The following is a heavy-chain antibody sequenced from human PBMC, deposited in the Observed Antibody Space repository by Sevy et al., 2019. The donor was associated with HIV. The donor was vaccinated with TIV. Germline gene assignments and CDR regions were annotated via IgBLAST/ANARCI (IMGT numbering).Heavy chain of an antibody. V-gene: IGHV3-30*02. CDR2: IRYDGSNK. J-gene: IGHJ6*02. CDR1: GFTFSTYD. Sequence: GGSLRLSCAASGFTFSTYDMHWVRQAPGKGLEWVAYIRYDGSNKYYADSVRGRFSISRDNSKSALYLKLDSLRAEDRAVYYCARGRKTTQEWLEELDYYYGMDVWGQGTTVTVSS. CDR3: ARGRKTTQEWLEELDYYYGMDV. D-gene: IGHD2-8*01.